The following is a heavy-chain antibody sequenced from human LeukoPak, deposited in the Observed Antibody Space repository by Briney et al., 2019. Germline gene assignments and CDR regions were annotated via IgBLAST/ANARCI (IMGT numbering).Heavy chain of an antibody. CDR2: INPNSGGT. J-gene: IGHJ5*02. V-gene: IGHV1-2*02. Sequence: ASVKVSCKASGYTFTGYYMHWVRQAPGQGLEWMGWINPNSGGTNYAQKFQGRVTMTRDTSISTAYMELSRPRSDDTAVYYCARDFFSPNYYDSSGYPNWFDPWGQGTLVTVSS. D-gene: IGHD3-22*01. CDR3: ARDFFSPNYYDSSGYPNWFDP. CDR1: GYTFTGYY.